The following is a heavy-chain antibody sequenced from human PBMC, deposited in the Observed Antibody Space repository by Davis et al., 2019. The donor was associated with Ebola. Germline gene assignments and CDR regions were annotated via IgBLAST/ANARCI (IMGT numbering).Heavy chain of an antibody. CDR2: IKSKTDGGTT. D-gene: IGHD2-8*01. CDR1: GFTFSNAW. J-gene: IGHJ4*02. Sequence: PGGSLRLSCAASGFTFSNAWMNWVRQARGKGLEWVGRIKSKTDGGTTDYAAPVKGRFTISRDDSKNTLYLQMNSLKTEDTAVYYCTTVDIVLMVYAKGGGYWGQGTLVTVSS. V-gene: IGHV3-15*07. CDR3: TTVDIVLMVYAKGGGY.